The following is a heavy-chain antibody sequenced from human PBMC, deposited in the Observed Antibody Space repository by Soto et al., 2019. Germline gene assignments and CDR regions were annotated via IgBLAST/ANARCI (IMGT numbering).Heavy chain of an antibody. D-gene: IGHD3-9*01. CDR1: GYTFTSYG. V-gene: IGHV1-69*04. J-gene: IGHJ4*02. CDR3: AGYVNDILTGYYIDY. Sequence: GASVKVSCKASGYTFTSYGISWVRQAPGQGLEWMGRIIPILGIANYAQKFQGRVTITADKSTSTAYMELSSLRSEDTAVYYCAGYVNDILTGYYIDYWGQGTLVTVSS. CDR2: IIPILGIA.